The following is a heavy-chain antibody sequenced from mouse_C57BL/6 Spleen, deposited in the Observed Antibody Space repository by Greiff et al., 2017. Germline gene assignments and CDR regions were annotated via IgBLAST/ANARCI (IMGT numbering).Heavy chain of an antibody. V-gene: IGHV1-59*01. CDR1: GYTFTSYW. CDR2: IDPSDSYT. D-gene: IGHD1-1*01. Sequence: QVQLQQPGAELVRPGTSVKLSCKASGYTFTSYWMHWVKQRPGQGLEWIGVIDPSDSYTNYNQKFKGKATLTVDTSSSTAYMQLSSLTSEYSAVYYCASSVVSFDYWGQGTTLTVSS. CDR3: ASSVVSFDY. J-gene: IGHJ2*01.